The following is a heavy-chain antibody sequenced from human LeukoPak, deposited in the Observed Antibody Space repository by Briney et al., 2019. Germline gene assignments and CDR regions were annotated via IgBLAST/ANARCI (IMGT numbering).Heavy chain of an antibody. V-gene: IGHV3-21*01. D-gene: IGHD3-10*01. J-gene: IGHJ3*02. CDR1: GFTFSSYS. CDR2: ISSSSSYI. Sequence: GGSLRLSCAASGFTFSSYSMNWVRQAPGKGLEWVSSISSSSSYIYYADSVKGRFTISRDNAKNSLYLQMNSLRAEDTAVYYCARDILGVDYAFDIWGQGTMVTVSS. CDR3: ARDILGVDYAFDI.